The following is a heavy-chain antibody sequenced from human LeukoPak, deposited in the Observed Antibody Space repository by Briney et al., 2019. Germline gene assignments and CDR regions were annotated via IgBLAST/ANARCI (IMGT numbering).Heavy chain of an antibody. D-gene: IGHD3-16*01. CDR1: GDTLTELS. Sequence: GASVEVSCKVSGDTLTELSMHWVRQAPGRGLEWMGGFDPEDGETIYAQKFQGRVTMTEDTSTDTAYMELSRLRSEATAVYYCATPGFGGDAFDIWGQGTMVTVSS. CDR2: FDPEDGET. V-gene: IGHV1-24*01. CDR3: ATPGFGGDAFDI. J-gene: IGHJ3*02.